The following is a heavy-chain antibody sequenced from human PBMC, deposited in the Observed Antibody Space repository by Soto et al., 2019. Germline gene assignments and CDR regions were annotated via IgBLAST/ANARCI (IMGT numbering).Heavy chain of an antibody. J-gene: IGHJ5*02. V-gene: IGHV1-69*01. CDR2: IIPIFGTA. CDR1: GGTFSSYA. D-gene: IGHD2-21*02. Sequence: QVQLVQSGAEVKKPGSSVKVSCKASGGTFSSYAISWVRQAPGQGLEWMGGIIPIFGTANYAQKFQGRVTINADESTSTAYMELSSLRSEDTAVYYCAREQRDCGGDCYPAAWFDPWGQGILVTVSS. CDR3: AREQRDCGGDCYPAAWFDP.